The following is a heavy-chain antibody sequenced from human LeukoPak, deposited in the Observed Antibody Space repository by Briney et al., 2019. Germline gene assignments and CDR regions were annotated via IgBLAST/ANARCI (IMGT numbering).Heavy chain of an antibody. J-gene: IGHJ4*02. V-gene: IGHV3-21*01. CDR3: ARYSGSYRDY. CDR1: GFTFSSYN. CDR2: ISSGSSYI. Sequence: GGSLRLSCAASGFTFSSYNMNWVRKAPGKGLEWVSSISSGSSYIYYADSVKGRFTISRDNAKNSLYLQMNSLRAEDTAVYYCARYSGSYRDYWGQGTLVTVSS. D-gene: IGHD1-26*01.